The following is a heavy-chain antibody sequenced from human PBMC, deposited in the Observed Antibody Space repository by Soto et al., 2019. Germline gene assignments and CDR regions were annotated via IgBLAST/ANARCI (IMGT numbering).Heavy chain of an antibody. CDR1: GFTFSSYA. Sequence: GGSLRLSCAASGFTFSSYAMSWVRQAPGKGLEWVSAISGSGGSTHYADSVKGRFTISRDNAKNTLYLQMNSLRAEDTAVYYCARPEYSSSSYGMDVWGQGTTVTVSS. D-gene: IGHD6-6*01. J-gene: IGHJ6*02. CDR3: ARPEYSSSSYGMDV. CDR2: ISGSGGST. V-gene: IGHV3-23*01.